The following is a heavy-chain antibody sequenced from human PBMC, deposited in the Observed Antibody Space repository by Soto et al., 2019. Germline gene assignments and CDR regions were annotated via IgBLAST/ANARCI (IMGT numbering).Heavy chain of an antibody. CDR1: GFTFSSYS. CDR3: ARDRSGYDFPYFDY. D-gene: IGHD5-12*01. CDR2: ISSSSSYI. J-gene: IGHJ4*02. V-gene: IGHV3-21*01. Sequence: PGGSLRLSCAASGFTFSSYSMNWVRQAPGKGLEWVSSISSSSSYIYYADSVKGRFTISRDNAKNSLYLQMNSLRAEDTAVYYCARDRSGYDFPYFDYWGQGTLVTVSS.